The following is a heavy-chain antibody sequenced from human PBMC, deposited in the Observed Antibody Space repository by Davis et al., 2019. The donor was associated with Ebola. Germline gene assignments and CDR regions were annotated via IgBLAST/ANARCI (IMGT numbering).Heavy chain of an antibody. V-gene: IGHV3-11*01. CDR1: GFTFSDYY. Sequence: GESLKISCAASGFTFSDYYMSWIRQAPGKGLEWVSYISSSGSTIYYADSVKGRFTISRDNAKNSLYLQMNSLRAEDTAVYYCARVRNSHTYYYGSGSYYWTEPLDYWGQGTLVTVSS. CDR3: ARVRNSHTYYYGSGSYYWTEPLDY. CDR2: ISSSGSTI. J-gene: IGHJ4*02. D-gene: IGHD3-10*01.